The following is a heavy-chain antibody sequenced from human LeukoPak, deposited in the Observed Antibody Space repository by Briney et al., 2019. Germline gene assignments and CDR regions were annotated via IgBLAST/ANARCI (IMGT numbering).Heavy chain of an antibody. CDR2: IRSDGINK. J-gene: IGHJ6*03. D-gene: IGHD3-10*01. V-gene: IGHV3-30*02. Sequence: GGSLRLSCAASGFTFSNYGMHWVRQAPGKGLEWVAFIRSDGINKYHADSVKGRCTISRDSSKNTLYLQMNSLRAEDTAVYYCAKLGKTENHYGSGRFSYYYYMDVWGKGTTVTISS. CDR1: GFTFSNYG. CDR3: AKLGKTENHYGSGRFSYYYYMDV.